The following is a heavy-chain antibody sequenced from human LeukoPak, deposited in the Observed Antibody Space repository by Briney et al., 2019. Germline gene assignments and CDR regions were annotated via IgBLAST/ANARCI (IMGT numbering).Heavy chain of an antibody. CDR2: INHSGST. V-gene: IGHV4-34*01. D-gene: IGHD5-12*01. J-gene: IGHJ6*03. Sequence: SETLCLTSAVYGGSFCGYNWSWIRESPGKGLGWSGEINHSGSTNYNPSLKSRVTISVDTSKNQFSLKLSSVTAAATAVYYCARRNSGYDSVGLGAYYYYYYMDVWGKGTTVTVSS. CDR3: ARRNSGYDSVGLGAYYYYYYMDV. CDR1: GGSFCGYN.